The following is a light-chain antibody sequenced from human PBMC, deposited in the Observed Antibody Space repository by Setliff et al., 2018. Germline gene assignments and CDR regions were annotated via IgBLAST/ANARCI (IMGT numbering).Light chain of an antibody. CDR3: SSYAGSNNFPYV. Sequence: QSVLAQPPSVSGAPGQRVTISCTGSSSNIGAGYDVHWYQQLPGTVPKLLIYGNSNRPSGVPDRFSGSKSGTSASLAITGLQAEDEADYYCSSYAGSNNFPYVFGTGTKVTVL. CDR1: SSNIGAGYD. V-gene: IGLV1-40*01. CDR2: GNS. J-gene: IGLJ1*01.